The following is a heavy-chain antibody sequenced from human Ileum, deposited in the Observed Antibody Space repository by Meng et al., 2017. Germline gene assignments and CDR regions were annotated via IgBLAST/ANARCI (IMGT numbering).Heavy chain of an antibody. CDR1: GYTFTSYG. CDR2: ISVYNGNT. Sequence: QVYLVQSGAAVKKPWALVMASCKSFGYTFTSYGISWVRQAPGQGLEWMGGISVYNGNTNYAQKFQGRVTMTADTSTSTAYMELRSLRSDDTAVYYCARDYSGTSYRFSDYWGQGTLVTVSS. CDR3: ARDYSGTSYRFSDY. J-gene: IGHJ4*02. V-gene: IGHV1-18*01. D-gene: IGHD1-26*01.